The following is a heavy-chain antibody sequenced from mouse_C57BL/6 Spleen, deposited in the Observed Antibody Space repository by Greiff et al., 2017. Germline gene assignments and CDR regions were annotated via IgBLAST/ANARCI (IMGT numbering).Heavy chain of an antibody. J-gene: IGHJ3*01. Sequence: QVQLQQPGAELVRPGSSVKLSCKASGYTFTSYWMDWVKQRPGQGLEWIGNIYPSDSETHYNQKFKDKATLTVDKSSSTAYMQLSSLTSEDSAVYYCATGYYGSSGGWVAYWGQGTLVTVSA. V-gene: IGHV1-61*01. CDR1: GYTFTSYW. CDR3: ATGYYGSSGGWVAY. CDR2: IYPSDSET. D-gene: IGHD1-1*01.